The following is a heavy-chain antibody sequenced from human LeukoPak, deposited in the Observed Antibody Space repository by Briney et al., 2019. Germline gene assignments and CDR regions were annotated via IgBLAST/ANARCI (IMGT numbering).Heavy chain of an antibody. CDR1: GFTFDDFG. D-gene: IGHD1-26*01. J-gene: IGHJ5*02. CDR3: ARLACAIVRGSWFDP. V-gene: IGHV3-20*04. Sequence: GGSLRLSCAVSGFTFDDFGMSWVRHAPGKGLEWVACINSNGGSTRYADSVKGRFTISKDNAKNSPYLQMNSLRAEDTSVYYCARLACAIVRGSWFDPWGQGTLVTVSS. CDR2: INSNGGST.